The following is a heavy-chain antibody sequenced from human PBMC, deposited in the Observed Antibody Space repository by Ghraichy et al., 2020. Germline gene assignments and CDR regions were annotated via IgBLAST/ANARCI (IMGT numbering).Heavy chain of an antibody. CDR2: ITNNGV. V-gene: IGHV3-23*01. CDR1: GFTFSSYA. CDR3: AKGSRTGTTALDY. Sequence: LSLTCAASGFTFSSYAMGWVRQAPGKGLEWVSSITNNGVNYADSVKGRFTISRDNSKGTVFLQMNSLRAEDTALYYCAKGSRTGTTALDYWGQGTLVTVSS. J-gene: IGHJ4*02. D-gene: IGHD1-1*01.